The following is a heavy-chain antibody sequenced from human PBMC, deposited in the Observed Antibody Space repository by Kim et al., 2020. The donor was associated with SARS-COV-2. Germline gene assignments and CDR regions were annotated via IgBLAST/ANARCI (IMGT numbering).Heavy chain of an antibody. D-gene: IGHD3-10*01. Sequence: GGSLRLSCTASGFTFGDYAMSWFRQAPGKGLEWITFIRSKTYGGTTEYAASGNGIFTMTRDDFRNIDFLQMNSLKTEATVVYYGTRDFRGGSLADYWGQGTLVTVSS. CDR3: TRDFRGGSLADY. CDR2: IRSKTYGGTT. CDR1: GFTFGDYA. V-gene: IGHV3-49*03. J-gene: IGHJ4*02.